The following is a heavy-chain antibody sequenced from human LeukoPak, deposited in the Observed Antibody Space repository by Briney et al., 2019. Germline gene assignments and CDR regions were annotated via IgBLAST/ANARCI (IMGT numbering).Heavy chain of an antibody. V-gene: IGHV4-39*01. CDR3: ARQPWDIVVVPAARPFDY. J-gene: IGHJ4*02. Sequence: PSETLSLTCTLSGGSISSSSYYWGWIRQPPGKGLEWIGSIYYSGSTYYNPSLKSRVTISVDTSKNQFSLKLSSVTAADTAVYYCARQPWDIVVVPAARPFDYWGQGTLVTVSS. D-gene: IGHD2-2*01. CDR2: IYYSGST. CDR1: GGSISSSSYY.